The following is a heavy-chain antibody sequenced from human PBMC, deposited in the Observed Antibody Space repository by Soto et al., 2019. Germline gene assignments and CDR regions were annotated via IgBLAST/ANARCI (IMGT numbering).Heavy chain of an antibody. CDR3: ARHTVAGRAFDY. CDR1: GGSFSSTTYY. V-gene: IGHV4-39*01. J-gene: IGHJ4*02. Sequence: QLQLQESGPGLVKPSETLSLTCTVSGGSFSSTTYYWGWIRQPPGKGLEWIGNIYYSGSAYYNPSLKSRVTISVDTSKNQFSLKLSSVTAADTAVYYCARHTVAGRAFDYWGQGTLVTVSS. CDR2: IYYSGSA. D-gene: IGHD6-19*01.